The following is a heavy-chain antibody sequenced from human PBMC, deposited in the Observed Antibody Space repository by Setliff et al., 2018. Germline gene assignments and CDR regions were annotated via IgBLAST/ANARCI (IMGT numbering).Heavy chain of an antibody. CDR3: TRARLLWFGESSLRA. J-gene: IGHJ3*01. CDR2: IRSKAYGGTT. D-gene: IGHD3-10*01. V-gene: IGHV3-49*04. Sequence: PGGSLRLSCAAAGFTFSDYYMSWVRQAPGKGLEWVGFIRSKAYGGTTEYAASVKGRFTISRDDSKSIAYLQMNSLKTEDTAVYYCTRARLLWFGESSLRAWGQGTMVTVSS. CDR1: GFTFSDYY.